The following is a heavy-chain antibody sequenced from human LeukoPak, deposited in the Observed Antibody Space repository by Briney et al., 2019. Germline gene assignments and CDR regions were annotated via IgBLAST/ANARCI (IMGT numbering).Heavy chain of an antibody. CDR3: ARLIHDYGDYADY. CDR2: IYHSGST. J-gene: IGHJ4*02. Sequence: SGTLSLTCAVSGGSISSSNWWSWVRQPPGKGLEWIGEIYHSGSTNYNPSLKSRVTISVDTSKNQFSLKLSSVTAADTAVYYCARLIHDYGDYADYWGQGTLVTVSS. CDR1: GGSISSSNW. D-gene: IGHD4-17*01. V-gene: IGHV4-4*02.